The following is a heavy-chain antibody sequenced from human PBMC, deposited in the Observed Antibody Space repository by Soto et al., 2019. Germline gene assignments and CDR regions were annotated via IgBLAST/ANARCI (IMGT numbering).Heavy chain of an antibody. CDR3: AHYPQASSLFDY. CDR2: IYWDDDK. D-gene: IGHD6-6*01. V-gene: IGHV2-5*02. CDR1: GFSLSTSGVG. J-gene: IGHJ4*02. Sequence: QITLKESGPTLVKPTQTLTLTCTFSGFSLSTSGVGVGWIRQPPGKALEWLALIYWDDDKRYSPSLKSRLTINKDTPKNHVVLTMSNMAPVDTATYYCAHYPQASSLFDYWGQGTLVTVSS.